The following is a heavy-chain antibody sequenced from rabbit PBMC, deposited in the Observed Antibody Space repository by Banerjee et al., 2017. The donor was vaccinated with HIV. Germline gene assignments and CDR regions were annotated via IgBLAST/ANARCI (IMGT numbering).Heavy chain of an antibody. Sequence: QQQLEESGGDLVKPEGSLTLTCTASGFSFSSGYDMCWVRQAPGKGLEWIACINTGSSDRTYYASWAKGRFTISKTSSTTVTLQMTSLTAADTATYFCARDGYDGVIYAYFKLWGPGTLVTVS. CDR3: ARDGYDGVIYAYFKL. D-gene: IGHD1-1*01. V-gene: IGHV1S45*01. CDR2: INTGSSDRT. CDR1: GFSFSSGYD. J-gene: IGHJ4*01.